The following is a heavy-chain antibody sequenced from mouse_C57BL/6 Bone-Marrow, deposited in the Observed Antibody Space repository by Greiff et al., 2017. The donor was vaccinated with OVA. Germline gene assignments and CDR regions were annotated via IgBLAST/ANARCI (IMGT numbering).Heavy chain of an antibody. CDR1: GYTFTSYW. J-gene: IGHJ2*01. CDR2: INPSNGGT. Sequence: QVQLQQPGTELVKPGASVKLSCKASGYTFTSYWMHWVKQRPGQGLEWIGNINPSNGGTNYNEKFKSKATLTVDKSSSTAYMQLSSLTSEDSAVYDCARMDSITTVVADDWGQGTTLTVAS. V-gene: IGHV1-53*01. CDR3: ARMDSITTVVADD. D-gene: IGHD1-1*01.